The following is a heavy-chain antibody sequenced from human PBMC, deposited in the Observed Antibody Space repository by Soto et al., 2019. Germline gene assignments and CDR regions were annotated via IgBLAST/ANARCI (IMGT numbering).Heavy chain of an antibody. D-gene: IGHD3-9*01. Sequence: VASVKVSCKASGFTFTSSAVQWVRQARGQRLEWIGWIVVGSGNTNYAQKFQERVTITRDMSTSTAYMELSSLRSEDTAVYYCAADLVRNYDILTGPYWGQGTLVTVSS. CDR3: AADLVRNYDILTGPY. V-gene: IGHV1-58*01. J-gene: IGHJ4*02. CDR1: GFTFTSSA. CDR2: IVVGSGNT.